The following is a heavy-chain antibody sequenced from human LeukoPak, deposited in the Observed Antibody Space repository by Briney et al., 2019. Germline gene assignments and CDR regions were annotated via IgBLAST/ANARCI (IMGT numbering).Heavy chain of an antibody. CDR3: VRDFEVPAAAPDYYYFYYMDV. V-gene: IGHV3-48*04. D-gene: IGHD2-2*01. Sequence: GGSLRLSCAVSGFTFSVYGMNWVRQAPGKGLEWLSHISSGGTTIYYADSVKGRFTVSRDNVENSLFLQMNSLRVEDTAVYYCVRDFEVPAAAPDYYYFYYMDVWGTGTPVTVSS. CDR1: GFTFSVYG. J-gene: IGHJ6*03. CDR2: ISSGGTTI.